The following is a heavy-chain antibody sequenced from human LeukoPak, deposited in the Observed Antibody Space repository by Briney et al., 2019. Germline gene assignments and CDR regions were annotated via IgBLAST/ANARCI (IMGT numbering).Heavy chain of an antibody. CDR1: GFTFSSYG. Sequence: PGRSLRLSCVASGFTFSSYGMHWVRQAPGKGLEWVAVISYDGSNKYYADSVEGRFTISRDNSKNTLYLQMNSLRAEDTAVYYCAEDRLPGGFGPWGQGTLVTVSS. J-gene: IGHJ5*02. D-gene: IGHD3-10*01. CDR2: ISYDGSNK. CDR3: AEDRLPGGFGP. V-gene: IGHV3-30*18.